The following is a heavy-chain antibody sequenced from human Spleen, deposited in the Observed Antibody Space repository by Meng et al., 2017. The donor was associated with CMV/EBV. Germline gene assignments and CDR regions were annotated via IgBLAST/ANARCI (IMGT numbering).Heavy chain of an antibody. CDR3: ARDQGGMTGVLDAFDI. CDR2: ICYTGNT. CDR1: GDSISSNTYC. D-gene: IGHD6-13*01. J-gene: IGHJ3*02. Sequence: SETLSLTCAVSGDSISSNTYCWTWIRQPPGKGLEWIGTICYTGNTYYNPSLKSRVTISVDTSKNQFSLKLNSVTVADMAVYYCARDQGGMTGVLDAFDIWGQGTMVTVSS. V-gene: IGHV4-39*02.